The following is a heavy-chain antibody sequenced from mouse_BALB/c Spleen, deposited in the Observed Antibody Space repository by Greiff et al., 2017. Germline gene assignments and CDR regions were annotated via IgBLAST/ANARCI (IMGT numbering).Heavy chain of an antibody. CDR2: INPGSGGT. D-gene: IGHD1-1*01. V-gene: IGHV1-54*01. Sequence: LVESGAELVRPGTSVTVSCKASGYAFTNYLIEWVKQRPGQGLEWIGVINPGSGGTNYNEKFKGKATLTADKSSSNAYMQLSSLTSDDSAVYFCARDYYGSSPYYFDYWGQGTTLTVSS. CDR3: ARDYYGSSPYYFDY. CDR1: GYAFTNYL. J-gene: IGHJ2*01.